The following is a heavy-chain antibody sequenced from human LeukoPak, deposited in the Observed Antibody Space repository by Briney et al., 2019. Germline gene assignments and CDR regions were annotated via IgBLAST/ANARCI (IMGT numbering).Heavy chain of an antibody. Sequence: PGGSLRLSCAASGFTFSSYSMNWVRQAPGKGLEWVSSISSSSSYIYYADSVKGRFTIPRDNAKNSLYLQMNSLRAEDTAVYYCASLDYCSGGSCYSGWGQGTLVTVSS. CDR2: ISSSSSYI. J-gene: IGHJ4*02. CDR3: ASLDYCSGGSCYSG. V-gene: IGHV3-21*01. CDR1: GFTFSSYS. D-gene: IGHD2-15*01.